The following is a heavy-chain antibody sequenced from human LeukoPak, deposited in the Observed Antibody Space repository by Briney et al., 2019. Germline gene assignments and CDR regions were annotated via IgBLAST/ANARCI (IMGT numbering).Heavy chain of an antibody. Sequence: GASVKVSCKASGYTFTGYYMHWVRQAPGQGLEWMRRINPNSGGTNYAKKFQGRVTMTRDTSISTAYMELSRLRSDDTAVYYCARALRDIVATPDWDWYYYYYMDVWGKGTTVTVSS. CDR1: GYTFTGYY. J-gene: IGHJ6*03. CDR3: ARALRDIVATPDWDWYYYYYMDV. V-gene: IGHV1-2*06. D-gene: IGHD5-12*01. CDR2: INPNSGGT.